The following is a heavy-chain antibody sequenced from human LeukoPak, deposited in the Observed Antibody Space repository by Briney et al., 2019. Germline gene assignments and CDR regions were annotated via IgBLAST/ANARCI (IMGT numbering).Heavy chain of an antibody. CDR1: GFTFSSYA. CDR3: AKASRVVVGQTYYFYMDV. D-gene: IGHD2-15*01. CDR2: ISGSGGTT. J-gene: IGHJ6*03. Sequence: GGSLRLSCAASGFTFSSYAMTWVRQAPGKGLEWVSVISGSGGTTYYADSVKGRFTISKDNSKNTLSLQMNSLRAEDTAVYYCAKASRVVVGQTYYFYMDVWGRGATVTVSS. V-gene: IGHV3-23*01.